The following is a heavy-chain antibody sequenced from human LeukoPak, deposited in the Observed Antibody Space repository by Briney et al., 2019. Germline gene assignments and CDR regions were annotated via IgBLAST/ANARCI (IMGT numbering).Heavy chain of an antibody. CDR3: AKPRGVLLRSGELYNDAFDI. CDR2: ISGSGGST. V-gene: IGHV3-23*01. J-gene: IGHJ3*02. D-gene: IGHD3-10*01. Sequence: GGSLRLSCAASGFTFSSYAMNWVRQAPGKGLEWVSSISGSGGSTYYADSVKGRFTISRDNSKNTLYLQMNSLRAEDTAVYYCAKPRGVLLRSGELYNDAFDIWGQGTMVTVSS. CDR1: GFTFSSYA.